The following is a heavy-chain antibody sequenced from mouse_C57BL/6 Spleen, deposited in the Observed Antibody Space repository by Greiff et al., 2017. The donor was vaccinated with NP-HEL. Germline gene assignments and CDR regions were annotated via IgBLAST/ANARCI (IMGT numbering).Heavy chain of an antibody. CDR3: AREFSDGTGYFDY. CDR2: IYPGDGDT. J-gene: IGHJ2*01. D-gene: IGHD2-3*01. CDR1: GYAFSSSW. Sequence: VQLQQSGPELVKPGASVKISCKASGYAFSSSWMNWVKQRPGKGLEWIGRIYPGDGDTNYNGKFKGKATLTADKSSSTAYMQLSSLTSEDSAVYFCAREFSDGTGYFDYWGQGTTLTVSS. V-gene: IGHV1-82*01.